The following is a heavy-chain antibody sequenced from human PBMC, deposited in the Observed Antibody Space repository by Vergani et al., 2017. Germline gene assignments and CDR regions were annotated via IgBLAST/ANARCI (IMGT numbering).Heavy chain of an antibody. J-gene: IGHJ3*02. D-gene: IGHD4-17*01. V-gene: IGHV3-9*01. CDR3: AKDIRDYGDYQGGAFDI. CDR2: ISWNSGSI. Sequence: EVQLVESGGGLVQPGRSLRLSCAASGFTFDDYAMHWVRQAPGKGLEWVSGISWNSGSIGYADSVKGRFTISRDNAKNSLYLQMNSLRAEDTAVYYCAKDIRDYGDYQGGAFDIWGQGTMVTVSS. CDR1: GFTFDDYA.